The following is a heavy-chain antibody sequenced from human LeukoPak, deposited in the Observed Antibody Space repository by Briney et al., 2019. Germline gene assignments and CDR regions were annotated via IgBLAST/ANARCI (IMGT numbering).Heavy chain of an antibody. CDR2: ISAYNGNT. Sequence: ASVKVSCKASGYTFTSYGISWVRQAPGQGLEWMGWISAYNGNTNYAQKLQGRVTMTTDTSTSTAYMELRSLRSDDTAVYYCARYDCGGDCYLYYYYGIDVWGQGTTVTVSS. V-gene: IGHV1-18*01. CDR1: GYTFTSYG. CDR3: ARYDCGGDCYLYYYYGIDV. J-gene: IGHJ6*02. D-gene: IGHD2-21*02.